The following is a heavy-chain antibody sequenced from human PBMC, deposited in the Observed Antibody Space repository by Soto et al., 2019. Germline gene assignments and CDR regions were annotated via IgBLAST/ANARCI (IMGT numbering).Heavy chain of an antibody. CDR2: ISAYNGNT. D-gene: IGHD3-9*01. V-gene: IGHV1-18*01. CDR3: ARPQTDILTASYTKYFDP. J-gene: IGHJ5*02. Sequence: QVQLVQSGAEVKKPGASVKVSCKASGFTFSNYGITWLRQVPGQGLEWMGWISAYNGNTVHAQEYQGRLTMTTDTSTSTAYMELRSLRPDDTAVYYCARPQTDILTASYTKYFDPWGQGTLVTVSS. CDR1: GFTFSNYG.